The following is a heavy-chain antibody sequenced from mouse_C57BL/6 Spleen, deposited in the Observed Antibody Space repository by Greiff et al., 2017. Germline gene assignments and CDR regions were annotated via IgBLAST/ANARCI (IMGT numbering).Heavy chain of an antibody. Sequence: VQLQQSGPELVKPGASVKISCKASGYAFTSSWMHWVKQRPGQGLEWIGRIYPGDGDTNYNGKFKGKATLTADKSSSTAYMQLSSLTSEDSAVYFCARGSNAGSCWLAYWGQGTLVTVSA. J-gene: IGHJ3*01. V-gene: IGHV1-82*01. CDR2: IYPGDGDT. D-gene: IGHD4-1*01. CDR1: GYAFTSSW. CDR3: ARGSNAGSCWLAY.